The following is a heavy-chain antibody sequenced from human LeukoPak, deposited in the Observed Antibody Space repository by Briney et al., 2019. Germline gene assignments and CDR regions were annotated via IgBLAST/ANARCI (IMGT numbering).Heavy chain of an antibody. J-gene: IGHJ4*02. CDR1: GFTFSGYW. CDR2: INSDGSST. CDR3: ASATIFGVVIYY. V-gene: IGHV3-74*01. D-gene: IGHD3-3*01. Sequence: SWGSLRLSCAVSGFTFSGYWMCWVRQAPGKGLVWVSRINSDGSSTTYAYSVKCRFTISRDNSNNTLYLQMNSLRAEDSAVYYCASATIFGVVIYYWGQGTLVTVSS.